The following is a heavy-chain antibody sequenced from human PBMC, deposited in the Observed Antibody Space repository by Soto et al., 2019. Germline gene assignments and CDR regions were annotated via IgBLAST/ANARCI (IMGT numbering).Heavy chain of an antibody. Sequence: GGSLRLSCAASGFTFSSYWMHWVRQAPGKGLVWVSRINSDGSSTSYADSVKGRFTISRDNAKNTLYLQMNSLRAEDTAVYYCARGPAIYYDSSGYYTILDYWGQGTLVTVSS. V-gene: IGHV3-74*01. CDR2: INSDGSST. CDR3: ARGPAIYYDSSGYYTILDY. CDR1: GFTFSSYW. D-gene: IGHD3-22*01. J-gene: IGHJ4*02.